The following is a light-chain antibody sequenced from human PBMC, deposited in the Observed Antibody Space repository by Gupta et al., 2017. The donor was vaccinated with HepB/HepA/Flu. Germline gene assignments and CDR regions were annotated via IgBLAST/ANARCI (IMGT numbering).Light chain of an antibody. V-gene: IGKV3-20*01. CDR2: GAS. CDR1: QSVSSSY. Sequence: EFVLPQSPGTLSLSPGERATLSCRASQSVSSSYLAWYQQKPGQAPRLLIYGASSRATGIPDRFSGSGSGTDFTLTISRLEPEDFAVYYCQQYGSSPSWTFGQGTKVEIK. J-gene: IGKJ1*01. CDR3: QQYGSSPSWT.